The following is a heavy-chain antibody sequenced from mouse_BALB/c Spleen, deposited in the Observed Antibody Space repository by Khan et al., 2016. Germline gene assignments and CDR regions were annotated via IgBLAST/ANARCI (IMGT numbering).Heavy chain of an antibody. CDR2: ILPGSGNP. V-gene: IGHV1-9*01. Sequence: QVQLQQSGAELMKPGASVKISCKATGYTFSDSWIEWLKQRPGHGLEWIGEILPGSGNPNYNEKYKGKATFTADTSSNTAYMQLSSLTSEASVVDYCARGGDNPFFDYWGQGTTLTVSS. D-gene: IGHD1-3*01. CDR1: GYTFSDSW. J-gene: IGHJ2*01. CDR3: ARGGDNPFFDY.